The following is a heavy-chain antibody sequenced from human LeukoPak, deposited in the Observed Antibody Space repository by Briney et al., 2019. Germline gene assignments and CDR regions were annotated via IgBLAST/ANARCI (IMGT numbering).Heavy chain of an antibody. CDR3: AKVSSYDILTGYSDYFDY. D-gene: IGHD3-9*01. J-gene: IGHJ4*02. V-gene: IGHV3-23*01. CDR1: GFTFSSYA. CDR2: ISGSGGST. Sequence: HPGGSLRPSCAASGFTFSSYAMSWVRQAPGKGLEWVSAISGSGGSTYYADSVKGRFTISRDNSKNTLYLQMNSLRAEDTAVYYCAKVSSYDILTGYSDYFDYWGQGTLVTVSS.